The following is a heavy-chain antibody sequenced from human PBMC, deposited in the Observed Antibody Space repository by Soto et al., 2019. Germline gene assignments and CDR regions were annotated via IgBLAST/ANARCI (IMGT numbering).Heavy chain of an antibody. V-gene: IGHV1-3*04. CDR1: GYTFTNYA. CDR3: ARSGGGYCTGGVCHANNWVDP. J-gene: IGHJ5*02. CDR2: INTGNGNT. Sequence: RASVKVSCKTSGYTFTNYAIHWVRQAPGQRLEWMGWINTGNGNTRYSQKFRDRITITRDTSASTAYLELSSLRSEDTAVYYCARSGGGYCTGGVCHANNWVDPWGQGTLVTVSS. D-gene: IGHD2-8*02.